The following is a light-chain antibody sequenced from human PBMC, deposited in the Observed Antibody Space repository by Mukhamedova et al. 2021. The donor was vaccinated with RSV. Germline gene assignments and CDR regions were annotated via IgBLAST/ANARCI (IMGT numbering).Light chain of an antibody. J-gene: IGLJ2*01. CDR3: QVWDISTVV. CDR2: GDT. Sequence: GDTKRPSDIPERFSGSNSENTATLTISGAQGGDEADYYCQVWDISTVVFGGGTKLTVL. V-gene: IGLV3-9*01.